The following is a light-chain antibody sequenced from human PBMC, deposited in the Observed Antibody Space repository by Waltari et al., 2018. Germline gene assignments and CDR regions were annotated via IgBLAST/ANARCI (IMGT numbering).Light chain of an antibody. Sequence: SCRPSHSVSRSLAWYQQKPGQAPRLLIFDASSRATGIPDRFSGSGSGTDFSLTISRLEPEDFAVYYCQKYVSLPATFGQGTKVEI. V-gene: IGKV3-20*01. CDR3: QKYVSLPAT. CDR2: DAS. CDR1: HSVSRS. J-gene: IGKJ1*01.